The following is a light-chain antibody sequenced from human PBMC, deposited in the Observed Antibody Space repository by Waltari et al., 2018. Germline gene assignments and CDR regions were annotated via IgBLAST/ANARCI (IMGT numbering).Light chain of an antibody. Sequence: DIQMTQSPSSLSASVGDRVTITCQASQDINKFLNWFQQKPGKAPKPLIYDASNLEAGVPSRFSGSGSGTEFILTISSLQPDDFATYYCQQYNSFPYSFGQGTKLEIK. CDR3: QQYNSFPYS. CDR1: QDINKF. CDR2: DAS. V-gene: IGKV1-33*01. J-gene: IGKJ2*01.